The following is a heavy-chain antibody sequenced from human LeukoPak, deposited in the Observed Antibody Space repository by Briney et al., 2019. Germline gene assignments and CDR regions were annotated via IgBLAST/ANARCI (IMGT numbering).Heavy chain of an antibody. J-gene: IGHJ4*02. CDR1: GGSISSGSYY. CDR2: IDYSGST. Sequence: SQTLSLTCTVSGGSISSGSYYWSWIRQPAGKGLEWIGTIDYSGSTYYSPSLKSRATISIDTSKNQFSLKLSSVTAADTAVYYCARGQAPYPDYWGQGTLVTVSS. V-gene: IGHV4-31*03. CDR3: ARGQAPYPDY.